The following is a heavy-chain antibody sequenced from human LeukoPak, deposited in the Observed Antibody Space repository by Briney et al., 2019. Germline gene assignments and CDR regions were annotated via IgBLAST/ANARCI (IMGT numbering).Heavy chain of an antibody. J-gene: IGHJ6*04. CDR2: IYHSGST. D-gene: IGHD6-19*01. Sequence: SETLSLTCAVSGGSISSGGYSRSWIRQPPGKGLEWIGYIYHSGSTYYNPSLKSRVTISVDRSKNQFSLKLSSVTAADTAVYYCARSSSGWPYYYYGMDVWAKGPRSPSPQ. CDR1: GGSISSGGYS. CDR3: ARSSSGWPYYYYGMDV. V-gene: IGHV4-30-2*01.